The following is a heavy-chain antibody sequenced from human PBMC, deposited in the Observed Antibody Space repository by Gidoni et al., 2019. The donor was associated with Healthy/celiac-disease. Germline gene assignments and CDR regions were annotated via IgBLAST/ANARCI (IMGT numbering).Heavy chain of an antibody. J-gene: IGHJ3*02. D-gene: IGHD3-22*01. Sequence: EVQLVVSGGGLVTPGWSLRPPCAASGFTFSSYSMNWVRQAPGKGLEWVSSISSSSSYIYYADSVKGRYTISRDNAKNSLYLQMNSLRAEDTAVYYCARDLNYYYDSRINAFDIWGQGTMVTVSS. V-gene: IGHV3-21*01. CDR3: ARDLNYYYDSRINAFDI. CDR2: ISSSSSYI. CDR1: GFTFSSYS.